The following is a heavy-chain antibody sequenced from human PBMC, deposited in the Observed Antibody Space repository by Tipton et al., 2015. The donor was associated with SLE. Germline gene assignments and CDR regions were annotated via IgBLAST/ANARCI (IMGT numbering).Heavy chain of an antibody. Sequence: TLSLTCSVFGDSITNYNSYWGWFRQAAGKGLEWIGRIYFPGKTYYNPSLESRATISLDTSKNHFSLEMTSVTAADTAVYFCARDFRAVAGRFFYYYMDVWGEGTAVTVS. CDR2: IYFPGKT. CDR3: ARDFRAVAGRFFYYYMDV. D-gene: IGHD6-19*01. J-gene: IGHJ6*03. V-gene: IGHV4-61*02. CDR1: GDSITNYNSY.